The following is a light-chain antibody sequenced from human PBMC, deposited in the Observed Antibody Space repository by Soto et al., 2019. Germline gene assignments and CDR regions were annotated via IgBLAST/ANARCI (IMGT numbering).Light chain of an antibody. CDR3: QQRSNLFT. J-gene: IGKJ3*01. Sequence: EIVLTQSPATLSLSPGERATLSCRASQSVSRYLAWYQQKPGQAPRLLIYDASNRATGIPARFSGSWSGTDFTLTISILEPEDFAFYYCQQRSNLFTFGPGTKVDIK. CDR1: QSVSRY. CDR2: DAS. V-gene: IGKV3-11*01.